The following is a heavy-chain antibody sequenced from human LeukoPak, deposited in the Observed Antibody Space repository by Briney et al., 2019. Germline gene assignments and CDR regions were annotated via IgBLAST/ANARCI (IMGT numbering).Heavy chain of an antibody. D-gene: IGHD3-3*01. CDR1: GFTFSSYW. CDR2: INSDGSTT. CDR3: AKLRPDYDFWSGYPDIDKYYFDY. J-gene: IGHJ4*02. V-gene: IGHV3-74*01. Sequence: PGGSLRLSCGASGFTFSSYWMHWVRQAPGKGLVWISRINSDGSTTSYADSVKGRFTISRDNAKNTLYLQMNSLRAEDTAVYYCAKLRPDYDFWSGYPDIDKYYFDYWGQGTLVTVSS.